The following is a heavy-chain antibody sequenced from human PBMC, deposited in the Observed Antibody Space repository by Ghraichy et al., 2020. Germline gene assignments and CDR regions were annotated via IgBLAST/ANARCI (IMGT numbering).Heavy chain of an antibody. D-gene: IGHD5-18*01. CDR2: IYYSGST. CDR3: AREAPPDTAVVGGRAFDI. V-gene: IGHV4-31*03. J-gene: IGHJ3*02. CDR1: GGSISSGGYY. Sequence: SETLSLTCTVSGGSISSGGYYWSWIRQHPGKGLEWIGYIYYSGSTYYNPSLKSRVTISVDTSKNQFSLKLSSVTAADTAVYYCAREAPPDTAVVGGRAFDIWGQGTMVTVSS.